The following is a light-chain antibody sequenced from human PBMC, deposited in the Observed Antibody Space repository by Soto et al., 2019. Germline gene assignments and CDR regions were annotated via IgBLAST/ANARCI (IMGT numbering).Light chain of an antibody. J-gene: IGKJ5*01. CDR3: QQYNEWPQIT. CDR1: QSVSSS. CDR2: GAS. V-gene: IGKV3-15*01. Sequence: EVVMTQSPATLSVSPGERATLSCRASQSVSSSLAWYQQKFGQAPRLLIYGASTRATGIPARFSGSGSGTEFTLTISSLQSEDFAVYYCQQYNEWPQITFGQGTRLEI.